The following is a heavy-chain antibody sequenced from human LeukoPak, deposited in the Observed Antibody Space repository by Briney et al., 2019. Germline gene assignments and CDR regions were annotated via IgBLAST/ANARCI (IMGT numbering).Heavy chain of an antibody. CDR1: GFTFSSYE. CDR3: ARDKVGYCSSTSCQGYYYYGMDV. J-gene: IGHJ6*02. Sequence: GGSLRLSCAASGFTFSSYEMNWVRLAPGKGLEWVSYISSSGSTIYYADSVKGRFTISRDNAKNSLYLQMNSLRAEDTAVYYCARDKVGYCSSTSCQGYYYYGMDVWGQGTTVTVSS. V-gene: IGHV3-48*03. D-gene: IGHD2-2*01. CDR2: ISSSGSTI.